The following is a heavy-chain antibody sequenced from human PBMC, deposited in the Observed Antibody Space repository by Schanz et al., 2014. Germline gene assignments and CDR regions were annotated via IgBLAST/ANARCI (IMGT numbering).Heavy chain of an antibody. J-gene: IGHJ2*01. CDR3: ARLSVAGRPHVNYWYFDL. V-gene: IGHV1-18*01. D-gene: IGHD6-19*01. Sequence: QVQLVQSGAEVKKPGASVRVSCKVSGYAFTTYGISWVRQAPGQGPEFMGWISTFRNEDTNSAQRFQGRLTMTTDTSTSTAYMELRSLRSDDTAVYDCARLSVAGRPHVNYWYFDLWGRGTLVTVSS. CDR2: ISTFRNEDT. CDR1: GYAFTTYG.